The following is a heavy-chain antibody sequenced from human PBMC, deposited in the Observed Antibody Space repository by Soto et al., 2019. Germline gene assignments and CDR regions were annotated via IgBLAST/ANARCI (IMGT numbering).Heavy chain of an antibody. CDR1: GFTFSSYW. V-gene: IGHV3-74*01. Sequence: EAQLVESGGGLVQPGGSLRLSCEASGFTFSSYWMHWVRQAPGKGLVWVSRINSDGSSTNYADSVKGRFTISRDNAENTVYLQMKSLRVEDTAVYYCGRGIPNYYGMDVWGRGTTVTVSS. CDR2: INSDGSST. J-gene: IGHJ6*02. CDR3: GRGIPNYYGMDV. D-gene: IGHD2-21*01.